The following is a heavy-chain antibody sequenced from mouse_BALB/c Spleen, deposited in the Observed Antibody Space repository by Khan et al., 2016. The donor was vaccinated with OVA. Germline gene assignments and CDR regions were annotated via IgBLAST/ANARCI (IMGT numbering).Heavy chain of an antibody. V-gene: IGHV1S137*01. CDR1: GYTFTDFT. J-gene: IGHJ3*01. Sequence: QVQLKESGAELVRPGVSVKISCKGSGYTFTDFTMHWVKQSHAKSLEWIGVISTYYGDVTYNQKFKGKATMTVDKSSSTAYMELARLTSEDSAIYFWERGGGGNRFAYWGQGTLVTVSA. CDR3: ERGGGGNRFAY. CDR2: ISTYYGDV.